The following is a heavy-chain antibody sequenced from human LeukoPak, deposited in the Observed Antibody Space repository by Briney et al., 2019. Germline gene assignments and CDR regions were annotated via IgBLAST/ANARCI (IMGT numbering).Heavy chain of an antibody. V-gene: IGHV1-18*04. CDR3: ARDSVFGYHSYDY. CDR1: GYTFTGYY. J-gene: IGHJ4*02. Sequence: ASVKVSCKASGYTFTGYYMHWVRQAPGQGLEWMGWISAYNGNTNYAQKLQGRVTMTTDTSTSTAYMELRSLRSDDTAVYYCARDSVFGYHSYDYWGQGTLVTVSS. CDR2: ISAYNGNT. D-gene: IGHD5-18*01.